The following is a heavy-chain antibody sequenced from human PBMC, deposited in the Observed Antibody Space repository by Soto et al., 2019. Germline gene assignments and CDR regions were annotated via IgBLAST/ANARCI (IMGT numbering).Heavy chain of an antibody. CDR1: GDTFSSYA. CDR3: ARDGSGYRSRASPMDV. Sequence: QVQLVQSGAEVKKPGSSVKFSCKASGDTFSSYAISWVRQAPGQGLEWMGGIIPIFGTANYAHKFQGRVTITADESTSTAYMELSSLRSEDTAVYYCARDGSGYRSRASPMDVWGQGTTVTVSS. J-gene: IGHJ6*02. V-gene: IGHV1-69*01. D-gene: IGHD3-22*01. CDR2: IIPIFGTA.